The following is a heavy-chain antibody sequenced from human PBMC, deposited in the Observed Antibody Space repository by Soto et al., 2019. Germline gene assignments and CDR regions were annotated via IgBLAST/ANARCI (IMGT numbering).Heavy chain of an antibody. Sequence: EVQLVESGGGLVQPGRSLRLSCAASGFTFDDYAMHWVRQAPGKGLEWVSGISWNSGSIGYADSVKGGFTISRDNAKNSLYLQMNSLRAEDTALYYCAKDRGGSGSWDYFDYWGQGTLVTVSS. CDR2: ISWNSGSI. CDR1: GFTFDDYA. CDR3: AKDRGGSGSWDYFDY. D-gene: IGHD3-10*01. J-gene: IGHJ4*02. V-gene: IGHV3-9*01.